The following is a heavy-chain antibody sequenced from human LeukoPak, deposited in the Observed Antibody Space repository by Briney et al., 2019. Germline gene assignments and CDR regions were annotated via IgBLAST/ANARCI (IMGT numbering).Heavy chain of an antibody. Sequence: WASVKVSCKASGYTFTSYGISWVRQAPGQGLEWMGWISAYNGNTNYAQKLQGRVTMTTDTSTSTAYMELRSLRSEDTAVYYCALMGSSRRRYYYYYMDVWGKGTTVTVSS. CDR1: GYTFTSYG. D-gene: IGHD6-13*01. CDR2: ISAYNGNT. V-gene: IGHV1-18*01. J-gene: IGHJ6*03. CDR3: ALMGSSRRRYYYYYMDV.